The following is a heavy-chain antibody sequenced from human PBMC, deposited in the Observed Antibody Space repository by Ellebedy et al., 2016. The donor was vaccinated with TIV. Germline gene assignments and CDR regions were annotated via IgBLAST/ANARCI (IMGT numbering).Heavy chain of an antibody. CDR3: ASHRGFYSGWSFDY. CDR2: LNYGGES. V-gene: IGHV4-39*07. D-gene: IGHD5-12*01. Sequence: MPGGSLRLSCAASGFTVTTNYMNWVRQPPGKGLEWIGSLNYGGESYFDPSLKSRVIMSLDTSKNQFSLKVNSVTAADTAIYYCASHRGFYSGWSFDYWGQGTLITVSS. CDR1: GFTVTTNY. J-gene: IGHJ4*02.